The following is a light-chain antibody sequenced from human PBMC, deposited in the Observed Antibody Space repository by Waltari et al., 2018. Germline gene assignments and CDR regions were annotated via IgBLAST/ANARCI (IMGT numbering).Light chain of an antibody. V-gene: IGLV3-1*01. J-gene: IGLJ2*01. CDR1: KLEDKY. CDR2: QDN. Sequence: SYELTQPPSVSVSPGQTATITCSGDKLEDKYASWYQQRPGQSPVLVIYQDNRRPSGIPERFSGSTAGNTATLTISGTQAMDEADDYCQAWDRNTYVVFGGGTKVTV. CDR3: QAWDRNTYVV.